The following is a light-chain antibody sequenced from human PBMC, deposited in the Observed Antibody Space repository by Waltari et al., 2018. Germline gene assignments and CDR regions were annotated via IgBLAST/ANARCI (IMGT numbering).Light chain of an antibody. Sequence: QSVLTQPPSVSGAPGQRVTISCTGSSSNIGAGYDVHWYQQLPGTAPKLLIYGTSNRPSGFPDRFSGSKSGTSASLAITGLQAEDEADYYCQSYDSSLSGSSVVFGGGTKLTVL. J-gene: IGLJ2*01. CDR1: SSNIGAGYD. CDR2: GTS. V-gene: IGLV1-40*01. CDR3: QSYDSSLSGSSVV.